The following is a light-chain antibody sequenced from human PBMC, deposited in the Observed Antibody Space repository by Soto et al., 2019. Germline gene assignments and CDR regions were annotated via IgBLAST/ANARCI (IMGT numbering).Light chain of an antibody. Sequence: DIQMTQSPSTLSASVGDRVTITCRASQSISSWLAWYQQKPGKAPKLLIYDASSLESGVPSRFSGSGSDTEFTLTINNLQPDDFATYHCQQYTRYSLTFGGGTKGEIK. CDR2: DAS. J-gene: IGKJ4*01. V-gene: IGKV1-5*01. CDR3: QQYTRYSLT. CDR1: QSISSW.